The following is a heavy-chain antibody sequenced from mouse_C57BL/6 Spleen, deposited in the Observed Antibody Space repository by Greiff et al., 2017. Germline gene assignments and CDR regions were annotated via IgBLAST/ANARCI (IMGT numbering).Heavy chain of an antibody. Sequence: QVQLKESGAELARPGASVKLSCKASGYTFTSYGISWVKQRTGQGLEWIGEIYPRSGNTYYNEKFKGKATLTADKSSSTAYMELRSLTSEDSAVYFCARDGNYEYFDYWGQGTTLTVSS. J-gene: IGHJ2*01. CDR2: IYPRSGNT. D-gene: IGHD2-1*01. V-gene: IGHV1-81*01. CDR1: GYTFTSYG. CDR3: ARDGNYEYFDY.